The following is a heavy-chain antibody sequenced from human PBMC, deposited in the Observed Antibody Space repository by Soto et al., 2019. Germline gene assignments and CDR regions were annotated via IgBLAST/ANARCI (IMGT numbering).Heavy chain of an antibody. D-gene: IGHD2-2*01. Sequence: EVQLVESGGGLVQPGGSLRLSCAASGFTFSSYWMHWVRQAPGKGLLWVSRINSDGSSTTYADSVKRRFNISRDNAKNTLYLHMNRLRAEDKAVYYCARVETCSSTSCSSVFDYWGQGTLVTVSS. CDR1: GFTFSSYW. V-gene: IGHV3-74*03. CDR3: ARVETCSSTSCSSVFDY. J-gene: IGHJ4*02. CDR2: INSDGSST.